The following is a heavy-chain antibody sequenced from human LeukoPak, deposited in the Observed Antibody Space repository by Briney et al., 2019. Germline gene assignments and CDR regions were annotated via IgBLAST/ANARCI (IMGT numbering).Heavy chain of an antibody. CDR2: IIPIFGTA. V-gene: IGHV1-69*13. CDR3: ARGEGYCSSTSCYYYYHMDV. CDR1: GYTFTSYD. D-gene: IGHD2-2*01. Sequence: SVKVSCKASGYTFTSYDINWVRQAPGQGLEWMGGIIPIFGTANYAQKFQGRVTITADESTSTAYMELSSLRSEDTAVYYCARGEGYCSSTSCYYYYHMDVWGKGTTVTISS. J-gene: IGHJ6*03.